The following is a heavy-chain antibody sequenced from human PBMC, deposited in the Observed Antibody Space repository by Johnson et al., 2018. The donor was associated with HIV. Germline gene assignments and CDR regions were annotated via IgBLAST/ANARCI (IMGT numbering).Heavy chain of an antibody. J-gene: IGHJ3*02. CDR3: ARLPSGYSRDGFNI. Sequence: QVQLVESGGGVVHPGRSLRLSCAASGFTFRSYPMNWVRQSPGKGLEWVAFVSYDESSKYYRDSVKGRFTISRDNSKNTLYLQMNSLRADDTTVYYCARLPSGYSRDGFNIGGQGTMVTVSS. CDR1: GFTFRSYP. V-gene: IGHV3-30*04. D-gene: IGHD5-18*01. CDR2: VSYDESSK.